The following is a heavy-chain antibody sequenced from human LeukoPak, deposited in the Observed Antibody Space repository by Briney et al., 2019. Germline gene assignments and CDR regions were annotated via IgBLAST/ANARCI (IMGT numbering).Heavy chain of an antibody. Sequence: KSSETLSLTCTVSGGSISSSSYFWGWIRQPPGKGLEWIGSIYYSGSTYNNPSLKSRVTIFVDTSRNQLSLKLSSVTAADTAVYYCARQIRENYFPGIAAAAILYYFDYWGQGTLVTVSS. J-gene: IGHJ4*02. CDR1: GGSISSSSYF. V-gene: IGHV4-39*01. CDR3: ARQIRENYFPGIAAAAILYYFDY. D-gene: IGHD6-13*01. CDR2: IYYSGST.